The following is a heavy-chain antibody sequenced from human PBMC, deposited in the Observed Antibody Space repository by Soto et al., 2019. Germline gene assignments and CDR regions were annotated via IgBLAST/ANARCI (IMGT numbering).Heavy chain of an antibody. CDR1: GFTFSSYA. D-gene: IGHD3-16*01. CDR2: ISYDGGNK. J-gene: IGHJ5*02. Sequence: GGSLRLSCAASGFTFSSYAMHWVRQAPGKGLEWVAVISYDGGNKYYADSVKGRFTISRDNSKNTLFVQMNSLRAEDTAVYYCGRNPAVFGGGPKKGWPNWFAPGGQETRVTVSS. V-gene: IGHV3-30-3*01. CDR3: GRNPAVFGGGPKKGWPNWFAP.